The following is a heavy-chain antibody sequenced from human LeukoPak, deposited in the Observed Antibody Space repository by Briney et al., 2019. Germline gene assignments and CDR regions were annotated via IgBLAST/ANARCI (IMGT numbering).Heavy chain of an antibody. Sequence: ASVKVSCKASGYTFTNYYMHRVRQAPGQGLEWMGIINPSGGSTSYAQKFQGRVTMTRDTSTSTIYMELSSLRSEDTAVYYCARSSGRSPNRDYMDVWGKGTTVTISS. CDR2: INPSGGST. J-gene: IGHJ6*03. V-gene: IGHV1-46*01. CDR3: ARSSGRSPNRDYMDV. CDR1: GYTFTNYY. D-gene: IGHD1-14*01.